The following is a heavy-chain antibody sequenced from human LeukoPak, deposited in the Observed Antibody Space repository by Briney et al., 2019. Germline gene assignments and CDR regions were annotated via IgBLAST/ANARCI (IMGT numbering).Heavy chain of an antibody. Sequence: GGSLRLSCAASGFTFSSYAMSWVRQAPGKGLEWVSAISDSGGSTYYADSVKGRFTISRDNSKNTLYLQMNSLRAEDTAVYYCAKDMSVDFWSGYYTNWFDPWGQGTLVTVSS. V-gene: IGHV3-23*01. D-gene: IGHD3-3*01. J-gene: IGHJ5*02. CDR2: ISDSGGST. CDR1: GFTFSSYA. CDR3: AKDMSVDFWSGYYTNWFDP.